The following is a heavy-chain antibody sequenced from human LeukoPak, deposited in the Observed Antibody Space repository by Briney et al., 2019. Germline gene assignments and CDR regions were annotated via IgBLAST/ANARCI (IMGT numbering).Heavy chain of an antibody. V-gene: IGHV7-4-1*02. CDR1: GYTFTSYA. CDR3: ARDYYYDSSGYYYEDAFDI. Sequence: PGASVKVSCKASGYTFTSYAMNWVRQAPGQGLEWMGWINTNTGNPTYAQGFTGRFVFSLDTSVSTAYLQISSLKAEDTAVYYCARDYYYDSSGYYYEDAFDIWGQGTMVTVSS. D-gene: IGHD3-22*01. CDR2: INTNTGNP. J-gene: IGHJ3*02.